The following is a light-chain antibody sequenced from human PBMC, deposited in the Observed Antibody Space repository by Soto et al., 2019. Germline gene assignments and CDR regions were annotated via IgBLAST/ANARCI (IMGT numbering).Light chain of an antibody. Sequence: DIVMTQSPASLSVSPGESVTLSCRAGQGVTTNFAWYQQKSGQSPRLLIYGASTRATGIPARFSGSGSGTEFTLTISSLQSEDFAIYFCQQYNNWPPWTFGQGTKVDIK. CDR3: QQYNNWPPWT. J-gene: IGKJ1*01. CDR1: QGVTTN. V-gene: IGKV3-15*01. CDR2: GAS.